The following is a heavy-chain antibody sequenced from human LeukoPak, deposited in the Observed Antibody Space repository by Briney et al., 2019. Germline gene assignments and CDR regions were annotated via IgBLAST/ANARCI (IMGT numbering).Heavy chain of an antibody. V-gene: IGHV4-39*07. J-gene: IGHJ5*02. CDR3: ARGTRFLEWLLLPSYFDP. CDR2: IYYSGST. CDR1: GGSISSSSYY. D-gene: IGHD3-3*01. Sequence: SETLSLTCTVSGGSISSSSYYWGWIRQPPGKGLEWIGSIYYSGSTYYNPSLKSRVTISVDTSKNQFSLKLSSVTAADTAVYYCARGTRFLEWLLLPSYFDPWGQGTLVTVSS.